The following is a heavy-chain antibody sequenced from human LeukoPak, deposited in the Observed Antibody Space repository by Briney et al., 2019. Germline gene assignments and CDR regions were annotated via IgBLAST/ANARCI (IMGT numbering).Heavy chain of an antibody. CDR3: AREAWELLHYFTEVVWVGAFDI. Sequence: GGSLRLSCAASGFTFSSYEMNWVRQAPGKGLEWVSYISTTGSSIYYADSVKGRFTISRDNAKNSLYLQMNSLRAEDTAVYYCAREAWELLHYFTEVVWVGAFDIWGQGTMVTVSS. J-gene: IGHJ3*02. CDR2: ISTTGSSI. CDR1: GFTFSSYE. D-gene: IGHD1-26*01. V-gene: IGHV3-48*03.